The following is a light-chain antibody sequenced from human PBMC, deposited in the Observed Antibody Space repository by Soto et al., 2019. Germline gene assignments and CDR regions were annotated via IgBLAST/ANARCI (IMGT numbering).Light chain of an antibody. V-gene: IGKV1-39*01. CDR1: QSISHF. CDR3: QQSYNTPRT. Sequence: DIQMTQSPSTLSASVGDRVTITCRASQSISHFLAWYQQKPGKAPKLLIYTASTLQTGVPSRFSGSGSGTHFTLTISSVHPEDFATYYCQQSYNTPRTFGQGTKVDIK. CDR2: TAS. J-gene: IGKJ1*01.